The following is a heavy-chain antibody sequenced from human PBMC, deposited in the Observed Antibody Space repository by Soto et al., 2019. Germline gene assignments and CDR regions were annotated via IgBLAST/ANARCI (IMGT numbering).Heavy chain of an antibody. CDR1: GYIFTTYH. Sequence: ASVKVSCKASGYIFTTYHLHWVRQAPGQGLEWMGVINPSSGSTTYAQKFQGRVTMTRDTSTSTVYLELTSLTSEDTAVYYGERWYYSWYIDYRGQ. V-gene: IGHV1-46*01. J-gene: IGHJ4*02. CDR3: ERWYYSWYIDY. CDR2: INPSSGST. D-gene: IGHD6-13*01.